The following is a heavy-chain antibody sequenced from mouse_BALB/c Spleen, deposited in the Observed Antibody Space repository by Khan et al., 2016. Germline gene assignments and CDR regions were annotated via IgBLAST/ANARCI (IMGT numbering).Heavy chain of an antibody. V-gene: IGHV4-1*02. CDR3: ARRGYYFSMDN. CDR1: GFDFSRYW. Sequence: VQLQESGGGLVQPGGSLKLSCAASGFDFSRYWMSWVRQAPGKGLEWIGEINPDSSKLNYTPSLKDKFIISRDNAKTTLYLQMSKVRAEDTALYYCARRGYYFSMDNWGQGTSVTVSS. CDR2: INPDSSKL. D-gene: IGHD2-2*01. J-gene: IGHJ4*01.